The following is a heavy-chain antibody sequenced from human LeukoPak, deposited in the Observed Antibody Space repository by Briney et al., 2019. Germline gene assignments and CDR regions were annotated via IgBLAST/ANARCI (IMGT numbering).Heavy chain of an antibody. CDR3: AKFLISNYGDSPVDY. J-gene: IGHJ4*02. CDR2: INTDGSGT. Sequence: GGSLRLSCAASGFTFSSHWMHWVRRAPGKGLVWVSRINTDGSGTDYADPVKGRFTISRDNSKNTLYLQMNSLRAEDTAVYYCAKFLISNYGDSPVDYWGQGTLVTVSS. D-gene: IGHD4-17*01. V-gene: IGHV3-74*01. CDR1: GFTFSSHW.